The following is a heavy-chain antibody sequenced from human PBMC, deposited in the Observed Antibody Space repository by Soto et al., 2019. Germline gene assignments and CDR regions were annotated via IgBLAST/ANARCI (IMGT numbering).Heavy chain of an antibody. CDR1: GFTFNSYG. CDR3: AKKNYDFWSGYLFDY. D-gene: IGHD3-3*01. Sequence: QVQLVESGGGVVQPGRSLRLSCEASGFTFNSYGMHWVRQAPGKGLEWVAVISYDGSKEYYADSVKGRFTISRDNSKNTLYLQMNSLRAEDTAVYFCAKKNYDFWSGYLFDYWGQGTLVTVSS. J-gene: IGHJ4*02. V-gene: IGHV3-30*18. CDR2: ISYDGSKE.